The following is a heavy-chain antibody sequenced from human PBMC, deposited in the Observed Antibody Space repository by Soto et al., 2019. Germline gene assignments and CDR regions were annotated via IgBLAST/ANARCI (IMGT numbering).Heavy chain of an antibody. J-gene: IGHJ4*02. CDR3: AKGPSSLYYDILTGYHLGY. D-gene: IGHD3-9*01. Sequence: GGSLRLSCAASGFTFSSYAMSWVRQAPGKGLEWVSAISGSGGSTYYADSVKGRFTISRDNSKNTLYLQMNSLRAEDTAVYYCAKGPSSLYYDILTGYHLGYWGQGTLVTVSS. CDR1: GFTFSSYA. CDR2: ISGSGGST. V-gene: IGHV3-23*01.